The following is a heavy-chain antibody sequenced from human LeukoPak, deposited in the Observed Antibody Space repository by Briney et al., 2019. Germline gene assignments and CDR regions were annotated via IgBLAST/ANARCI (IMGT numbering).Heavy chain of an antibody. CDR2: IQYDRINE. D-gene: IGHD2-8*01. V-gene: IGHV3-30*02. CDR3: AKDRCSNGIGCYYYYMEV. J-gene: IGHJ6*03. Sequence: PGGSLRLSCAASAFTFSSYGMHWVRQAPGKGLEWVAYIQYDRINEQYAHSVKGRFRISRDNSNNILYLQMNSLRTEDTAVYYCAKDRCSNGIGCYYYYMEVWGKGTTVTISS. CDR1: AFTFSSYG.